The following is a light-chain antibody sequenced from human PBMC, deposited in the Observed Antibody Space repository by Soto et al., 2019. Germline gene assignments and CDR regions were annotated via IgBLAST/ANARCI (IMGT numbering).Light chain of an antibody. CDR1: QSISSY. CDR2: AAS. Sequence: DIPMTQSPSSLSASVGDRVTITCRASQSISSYLNWYQQKPGKAPKLLIYAASSLQSAVPSRFSGSGSGTDFTLTISSLQPEDFATYYCQQSYSTPRYTFGQGTKLEIK. J-gene: IGKJ2*01. CDR3: QQSYSTPRYT. V-gene: IGKV1-39*01.